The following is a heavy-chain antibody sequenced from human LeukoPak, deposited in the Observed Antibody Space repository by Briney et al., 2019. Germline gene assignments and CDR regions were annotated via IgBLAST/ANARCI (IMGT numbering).Heavy chain of an antibody. J-gene: IGHJ4*02. CDR3: AKGSDSSGYYEFDY. Sequence: PGGSLRLSCAASGFTFSSYAMSWVRQAPGKRLEWVSAISGSGGSTYYADSVKGRFTISRDNSKNTLYLQMNSLRAEDTAVYYCAKGSDSSGYYEFDYWGQGTLVTVSS. D-gene: IGHD3-22*01. V-gene: IGHV3-23*01. CDR2: ISGSGGST. CDR1: GFTFSSYA.